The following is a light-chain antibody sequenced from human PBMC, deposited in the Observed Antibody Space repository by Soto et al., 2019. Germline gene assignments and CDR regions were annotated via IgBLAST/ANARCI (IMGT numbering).Light chain of an antibody. CDR3: QQSYSTWWT. Sequence: DIQMTQSPSSLSTSIGDRVTITCRASQRINIYLNWYRQKPGKAPKLLIYAASSLQSGVPSRFSGSGSGTDFTLTISSLQPEDFATYYCQQSYSTWWTFGQGTKVDIK. J-gene: IGKJ1*01. V-gene: IGKV1-39*01. CDR2: AAS. CDR1: QRINIY.